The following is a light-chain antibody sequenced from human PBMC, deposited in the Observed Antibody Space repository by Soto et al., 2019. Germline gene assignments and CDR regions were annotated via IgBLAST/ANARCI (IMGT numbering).Light chain of an antibody. CDR1: QRISSW. CDR2: DAS. Sequence: GDRVTITCRASQRISSWLAWYKQKPGKAPKLLIYDASSLESGVPSRFSGSGSGTEFTLTISSLQPDDFATYYCQQYNSYPLTFGGGTKVEIK. J-gene: IGKJ4*01. CDR3: QQYNSYPLT. V-gene: IGKV1-5*01.